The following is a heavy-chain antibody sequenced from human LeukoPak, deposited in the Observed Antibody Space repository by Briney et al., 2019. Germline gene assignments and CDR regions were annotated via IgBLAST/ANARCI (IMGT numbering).Heavy chain of an antibody. V-gene: IGHV4-59*12. CDR3: ARRKSSGWSSTGVRYFDY. D-gene: IGHD6-19*01. CDR2: IYYSGST. J-gene: IGHJ4*02. CDR1: GGSISSYY. Sequence: PSETLSLTCTVSGGSISSYYWSWIRQPPGKGLEWIGYIYYSGSTNYNPSLKSRVTISVDTSKDQFSLKLSSVTAADTAVYYCARRKSSGWSSTGVRYFDYWGQGTLVTVSS.